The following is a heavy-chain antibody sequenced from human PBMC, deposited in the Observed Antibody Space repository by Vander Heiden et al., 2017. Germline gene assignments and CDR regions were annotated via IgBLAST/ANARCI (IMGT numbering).Heavy chain of an antibody. D-gene: IGHD3-9*01. J-gene: IGHJ4*02. V-gene: IGHV3-20*01. CDR2: INWNGGST. CDR1: GFTFDDYG. Sequence: EVQLVESGGGVVRPGGSLRLSCADSGFTFDDYGMSWVRQASGKGLEWVSGINWNGGSTGYADSVKGRFTISRDNAKNSLYLQMNSLRAEDTALYHCARGHRPYDILTGYYSLWGQGTLVTVSS. CDR3: ARGHRPYDILTGYYSL.